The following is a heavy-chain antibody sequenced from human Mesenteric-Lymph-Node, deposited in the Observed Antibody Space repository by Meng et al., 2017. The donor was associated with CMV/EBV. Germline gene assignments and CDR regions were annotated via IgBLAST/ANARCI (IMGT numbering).Heavy chain of an antibody. D-gene: IGHD3-3*01. Sequence: LSLTCAASGFTFTTYAMHWVRQAPGKGLECVAVVSYDGSDKYYADSVKGRFTISRDNSKNTLYLQMNRLRAEDTAIYYCVRAPYNFGYYFDFWGQGTLVTVSS. CDR3: VRAPYNFGYYFDF. CDR1: GFTFTTYA. J-gene: IGHJ4*02. CDR2: VSYDGSDK. V-gene: IGHV3-30*04.